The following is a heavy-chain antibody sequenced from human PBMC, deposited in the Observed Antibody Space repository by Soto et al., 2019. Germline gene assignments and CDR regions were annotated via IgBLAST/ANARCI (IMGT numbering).Heavy chain of an antibody. CDR2: IIPIFGTT. CDR3: ATSIAAAAAYFDY. V-gene: IGHV1-69*05. J-gene: IGHJ4*02. CDR1: GGTFSSYA. Sequence: SVKVSCKASGGTFSSYAISWVRQAPGQGLEWMGRIIPIFGTTNYAQKFQGRVTITTDTSTSTAYMELSRLRSDDTAVYYCATSIAAAAAYFDYWGQGTLVTVSS. D-gene: IGHD6-13*01.